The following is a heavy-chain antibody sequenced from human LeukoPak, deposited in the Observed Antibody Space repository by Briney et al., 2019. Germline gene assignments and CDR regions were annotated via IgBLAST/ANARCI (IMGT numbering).Heavy chain of an antibody. V-gene: IGHV2-5*02. CDR2: IYWDDDK. J-gene: IGHJ4*02. D-gene: IGHD3-9*01. Sequence: SGPTLVKPTQTLTLTCTFSGFSLSPSGVGVGWIRQPPGKALEWLALIYWDDDKRYSPSLKSRLTITKDTSKNQVVLTMTNMDPVDTATYYCAHADYDILTGYRHFDYWGQGTLVTVSS. CDR3: AHADYDILTGYRHFDY. CDR1: GFSLSPSGVG.